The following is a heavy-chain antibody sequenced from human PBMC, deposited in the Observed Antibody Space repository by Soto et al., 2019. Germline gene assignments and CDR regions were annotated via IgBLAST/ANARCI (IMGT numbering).Heavy chain of an antibody. V-gene: IGHV1-18*01. CDR2: ISAFKGNT. CDR1: GYTFTSYG. CDR3: ARGGSSRYGVDS. J-gene: IGHJ4*02. Sequence: VQLVQSGAEVKEPGASVKVSCKASGYTFTSYGISWVRQAPGQGLEWMGWISAFKGNTNYAQKLQGRVTMTTDTSTRTAYLELRSLRSDETAVYYCARGGSSRYGVDSWGQGTLVTVSS. D-gene: IGHD6-13*01.